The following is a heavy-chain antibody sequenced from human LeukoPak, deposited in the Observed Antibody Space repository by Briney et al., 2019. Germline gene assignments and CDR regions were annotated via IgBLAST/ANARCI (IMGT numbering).Heavy chain of an antibody. CDR3: ARAGDYCSSTSCYLDY. Sequence: GGSLRLSCAASGFTFSIYTMNWVRQAPGKGLEWVSSISSSNSYIYYADSVKGRFTISRDNAKNSLYLQMNTLRAEDTALYYCARAGDYCSSTSCYLDYWGQGTLVTVSS. CDR1: GFTFSIYT. V-gene: IGHV3-21*01. D-gene: IGHD2-2*01. CDR2: ISSSNSYI. J-gene: IGHJ4*02.